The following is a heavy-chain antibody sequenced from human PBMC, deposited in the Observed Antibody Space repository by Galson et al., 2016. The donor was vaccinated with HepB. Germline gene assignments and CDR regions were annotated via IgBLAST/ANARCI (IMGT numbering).Heavy chain of an antibody. CDR2: IRHDGSEK. J-gene: IGHJ5*02. CDR1: GFTFSSYW. D-gene: IGHD6-13*01. CDR3: ARSRLAAAFDP. Sequence: SLRLSCAASGFTFSSYWMSWVRQAPGRGLEWVANIRHDGSEKYYVDSVKGRFTISRDNAKNSLFLQMSSLRAEDTAVYYCARSRLAAAFDPWGQGTLVTVPS. V-gene: IGHV3-7*03.